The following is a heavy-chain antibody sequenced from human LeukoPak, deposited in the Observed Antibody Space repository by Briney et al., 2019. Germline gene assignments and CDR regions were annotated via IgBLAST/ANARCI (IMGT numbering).Heavy chain of an antibody. CDR3: AIGSRTAAGQYYFDY. V-gene: IGHV4-38-2*01. J-gene: IGHJ4*02. D-gene: IGHD6-13*01. CDR1: GYSISDGSY. CDR2: IYHSGST. Sequence: SETLSLTCAVSGYSISDGSYWVWIRQPPGKGLEWIGSIYHSGSTYYNPSLKSRLTVSVDTSKNQFSLRPSSVTAADTAVYYCAIGSRTAAGQYYFDYWGQGTLVTVSS.